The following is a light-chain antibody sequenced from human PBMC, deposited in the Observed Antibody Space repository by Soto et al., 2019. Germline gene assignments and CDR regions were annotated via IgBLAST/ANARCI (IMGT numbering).Light chain of an antibody. V-gene: IGLV2-14*01. Sequence: QSALTQPASVSGSPGQTITISCTGTSSDVGGYDYVSWHQQHPGKAPKLMIYDVSKRPSGVSNRFSGSKSGNTASLTISGLQAEDEADYYCSSYTSSSTSFGTGTKVTVL. J-gene: IGLJ1*01. CDR2: DVS. CDR3: SSYTSSSTS. CDR1: SSDVGGYDY.